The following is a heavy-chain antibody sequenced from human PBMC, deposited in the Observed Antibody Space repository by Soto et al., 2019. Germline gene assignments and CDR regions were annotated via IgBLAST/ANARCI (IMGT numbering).Heavy chain of an antibody. Sequence: SPRLSRADYRLAFSGYTSHWARQHPSKGLEWVAVISYDGSNKYYADSVKGRFTISRDNSKNTLYLQMNSLRAEDTAVYYCARDLEFRGDSYGSVEYWGKGTLDPGSS. CDR1: RLAFSGYT. D-gene: IGHD5-18*01. J-gene: IGHJ4*02. V-gene: IGHV3-30-3*01. CDR2: ISYDGSNK. CDR3: ARDLEFRGDSYGSVEY.